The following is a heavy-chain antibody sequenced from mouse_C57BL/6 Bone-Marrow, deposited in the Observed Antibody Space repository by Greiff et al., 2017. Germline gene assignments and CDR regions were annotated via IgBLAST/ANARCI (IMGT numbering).Heavy chain of an antibody. J-gene: IGHJ2*01. CDR3: ARDSGPKYDGSGYFDY. CDR1: GFTFSSYA. Sequence: EVKLVESGGGLVKPGGSLKLSCAASGFTFSSYAMSWVRQTPEKRLEWVATISDGGSYTYYPDNVKGRFTISRDNAKNNLYLQMSHLKSEDTAMYYCARDSGPKYDGSGYFDYWGQGTTLTVSS. D-gene: IGHD1-1*01. CDR2: ISDGGSYT. V-gene: IGHV5-4*01.